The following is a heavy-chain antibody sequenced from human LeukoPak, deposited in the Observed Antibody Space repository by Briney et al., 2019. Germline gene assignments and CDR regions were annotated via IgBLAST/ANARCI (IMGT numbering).Heavy chain of an antibody. V-gene: IGHV3-15*01. CDR1: GFTFSNAW. CDR3: AVEGYCPNDVCPTPHY. Sequence: GGSLRLSCATSGFTFSNAWMSWVRQAPGKGLEWVGRIKSKTDGGTTDYAAPVKGRFTISRDDSKNTLYLQMNSLKTEDTALYYCAVEGYCPNDVCPTPHYWGQGTLVTVSS. D-gene: IGHD2-8*01. CDR2: IKSKTDGGTT. J-gene: IGHJ4*02.